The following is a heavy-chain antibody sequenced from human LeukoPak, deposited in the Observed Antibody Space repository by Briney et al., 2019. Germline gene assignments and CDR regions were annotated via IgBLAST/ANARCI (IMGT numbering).Heavy chain of an antibody. CDR2: SYTGGSA. D-gene: IGHD4-23*01. J-gene: IGHJ4*02. Sequence: PGGSLRLSCAASGFNVSSNYIHWVRQAPGKGLEWISVSYTGGSAYYADSVKGRFTISRDNSKNAFYLQMHSLSAGDTAAYYCVRSSGGKGGPGIRYFDYWGQGTLVTVSS. CDR1: GFNVSSNY. V-gene: IGHV3-53*01. CDR3: VRSSGGKGGPGIRYFDY.